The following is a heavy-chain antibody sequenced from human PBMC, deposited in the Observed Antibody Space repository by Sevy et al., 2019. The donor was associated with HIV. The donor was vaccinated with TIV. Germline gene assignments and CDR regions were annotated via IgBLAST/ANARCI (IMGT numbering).Heavy chain of an antibody. CDR1: GFTFDDYA. J-gene: IGHJ4*02. CDR3: TRGLATADTPENYFDY. CDR2: ITRNSYEAYGGTT. Sequence: SLRLSCTASGFTFDDYAMSWFRQAPGKGLEWVAFITRNSYEAYGGTTEYAASVKGRFTISRDDSKSIAYLQMNSLKTEDTAVYYCTRGLATADTPENYFDYWGQGTLVTVSS. V-gene: IGHV3-49*03. D-gene: IGHD2-15*01.